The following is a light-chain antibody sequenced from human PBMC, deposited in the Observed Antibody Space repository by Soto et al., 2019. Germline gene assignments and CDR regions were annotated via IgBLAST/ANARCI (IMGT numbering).Light chain of an antibody. Sequence: RVLTQSPTTLSVSPGERASLFRRASQSVSGNLAWYQQKPGQAPRLLIYDTSTRATDIPARFSGSGSGTEFTLTISNLQSEDFAVYYCQQYNEWPPLTFGGGTKVDIK. CDR2: DTS. CDR1: QSVSGN. V-gene: IGKV3-15*01. CDR3: QQYNEWPPLT. J-gene: IGKJ4*01.